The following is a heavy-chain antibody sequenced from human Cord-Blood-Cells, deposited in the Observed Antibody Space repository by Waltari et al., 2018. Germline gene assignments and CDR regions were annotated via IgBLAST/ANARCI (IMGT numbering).Heavy chain of an antibody. V-gene: IGHV2-70*04. CDR2: IDWDDDK. J-gene: IGHJ4*02. CDR3: ARTNPYSSSWYYFDY. CDR1: GFSLSTSGMR. D-gene: IGHD6-13*01. Sequence: QVTLKESGPALVKPTQTLTLTCTFSGFSLSTSGMRVSWLSRPPGKALEWLARIDWDDDKFYSTSLKTRLTISKDTSKNQVVLTMTNMDPVDTATYYCARTNPYSSSWYYFDYWGQGTLVTGSS.